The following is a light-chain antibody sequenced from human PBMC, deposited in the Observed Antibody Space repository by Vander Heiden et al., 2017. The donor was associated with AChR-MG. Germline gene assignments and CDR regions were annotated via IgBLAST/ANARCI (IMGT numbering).Light chain of an antibody. V-gene: IGLV2-23*02. CDR1: NSYVGRYNL. Sequence: QSALTQPASVSGSPGQSITISCTGPNSYVGRYNLFSWYQQHPGKAPKLMMYEVSKRPSGDSNRFSGSKSVNTASLTISGLQAEDEADYYCCSYAGSSTYWVFGGGTKLTVL. CDR3: CSYAGSSTYWV. J-gene: IGLJ3*02. CDR2: EVS.